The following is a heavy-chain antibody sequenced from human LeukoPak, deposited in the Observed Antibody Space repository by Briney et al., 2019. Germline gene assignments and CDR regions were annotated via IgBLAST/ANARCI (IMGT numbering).Heavy chain of an antibody. CDR3: AKGDIVVENWYLDL. Sequence: GGSLRLSCAASGFTFSSYAMSWVRQAPGKGLEWVSAISGSGGSTYYADSVKGRFTISRDNSKNTLYLQMNSLRAEDTAVYYCAKGDIVVENWYLDLWGRGTLVTVSS. CDR1: GFTFSSYA. J-gene: IGHJ2*01. D-gene: IGHD2-2*01. CDR2: ISGSGGST. V-gene: IGHV3-23*01.